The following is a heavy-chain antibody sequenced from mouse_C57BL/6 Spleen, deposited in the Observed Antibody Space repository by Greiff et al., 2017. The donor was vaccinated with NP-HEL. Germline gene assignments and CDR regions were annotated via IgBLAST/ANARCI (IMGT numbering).Heavy chain of an antibody. J-gene: IGHJ2*01. D-gene: IGHD1-1*01. CDR2: ISSGGDYI. CDR3: TSVSYYDGSSLDYFDY. V-gene: IGHV5-9-1*02. Sequence: EVKLVESGEGLVKPGGSLKLSCAASGFTFSSYAMSWVRQTPEKRLEWVAYISSGGDYIYYADTVKGRFTISRDNARNTLYLQMSSLKSEDTAMYYCTSVSYYDGSSLDYFDYWGQGTTLTVSS. CDR1: GFTFSSYA.